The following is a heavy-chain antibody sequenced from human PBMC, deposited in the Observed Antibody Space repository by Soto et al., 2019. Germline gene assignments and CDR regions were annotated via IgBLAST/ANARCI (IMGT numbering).Heavy chain of an antibody. J-gene: IGHJ6*02. D-gene: IGHD2-8*01. Sequence: SETLSLTCTVSGGSISSGTYSWGWIRQPPGKGLEWIGTFYYSGSTYYNPSLKSRVTISVDTSKNQFSLKVSSVTAADTAVYYCARLGGYCTTSCYGYYGMDVWGQGTTVTV. V-gene: IGHV4-39*01. CDR2: FYYSGST. CDR1: GGSISSGTYS. CDR3: ARLGGYCTTSCYGYYGMDV.